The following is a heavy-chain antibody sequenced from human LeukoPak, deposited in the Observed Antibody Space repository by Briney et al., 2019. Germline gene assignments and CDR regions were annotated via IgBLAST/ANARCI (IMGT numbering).Heavy chain of an antibody. CDR2: IYISGST. D-gene: IGHD6-19*01. J-gene: IGHJ4*02. CDR3: ARAPEFSSGWLLDL. CDR1: GDFLRSYY. Sequence: PXETLSLTCTVSGDFLRSYYWSWVRQPAEKGLEWIGRIYISGSTNYNPSLRSRVTMSVDTSKNQFSLTLSSVTAADTAVYYCARAPEFSSGWLLDLWGQGTLVTVSS. V-gene: IGHV4-4*07.